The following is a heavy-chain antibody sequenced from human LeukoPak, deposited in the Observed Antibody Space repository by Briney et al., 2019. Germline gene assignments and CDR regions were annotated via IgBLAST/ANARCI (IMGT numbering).Heavy chain of an antibody. CDR1: GFTFSDYA. J-gene: IGHJ3*01. V-gene: IGHV3-30-3*01. CDR3: ARDRSGYANDAFDF. Sequence: PGGSLRLSCAASGFTFSDYAMHWVRQAPGKGLEWVAVLSYGGTNKYYADPVKGRFTISRDNSKNTMFLQMNSLRAEDTAVYHCARDRSGYANDAFDFWGQGTMVTVSS. CDR2: LSYGGTNK. D-gene: IGHD3-3*01.